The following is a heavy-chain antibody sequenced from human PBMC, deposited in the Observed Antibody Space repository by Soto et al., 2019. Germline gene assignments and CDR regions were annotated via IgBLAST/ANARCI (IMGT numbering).Heavy chain of an antibody. D-gene: IGHD5-18*01. V-gene: IGHV4-34*01. CDR1: GGSFSGYY. J-gene: IGHJ4*02. CDR2: INHSGST. CDR3: ARGSRIYSYGYFLDY. Sequence: KASETLSLTCAVYGGSFSGYYWSWIRQPPGKGLEWIGEINHSGSTNYNPSLKSRVTISVDTSKNQFSLKLSSVTAADTAVYYCARGSRIYSYGYFLDYWGQGTLVTVSS.